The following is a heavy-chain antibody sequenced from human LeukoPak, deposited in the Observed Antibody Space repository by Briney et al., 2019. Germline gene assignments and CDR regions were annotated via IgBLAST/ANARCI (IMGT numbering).Heavy chain of an antibody. CDR3: AKDDSWAYGEMLYFQH. V-gene: IGHV3-23*01. CDR2: ISGSGGST. Sequence: PGGSLRLSCAASGFTLSSYAMSWVRQAPGKGLEWVSAISGSGGSTYYADSVKGRFTISRDNSKNTLYLQMNSLRAEDTAVYYCAKDDSWAYGEMLYFQHWGQGTLVTVSS. D-gene: IGHD4-17*01. CDR1: GFTLSSYA. J-gene: IGHJ1*01.